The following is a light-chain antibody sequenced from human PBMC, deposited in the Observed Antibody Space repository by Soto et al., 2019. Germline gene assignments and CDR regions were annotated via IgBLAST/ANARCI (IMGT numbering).Light chain of an antibody. CDR1: QSISSY. V-gene: IGKV1-39*01. J-gene: IGKJ1*01. CDR3: QHSYSTPPT. Sequence: DIQMTQSPSSLSASVGDRVTITCRASQSISSYLNWYQQKPGKAPKLLTYAASSLESGVPSRLRRSGSGTDFTLTISSLQPEDFATYYCQHSYSTPPTFGQGTKVEIK. CDR2: AAS.